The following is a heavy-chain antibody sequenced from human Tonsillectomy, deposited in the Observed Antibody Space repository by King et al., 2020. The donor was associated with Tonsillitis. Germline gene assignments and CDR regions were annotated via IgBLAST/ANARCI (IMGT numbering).Heavy chain of an antibody. V-gene: IGHV1-69*01. CDR3: ARVRVTMVRGALNAIDI. Sequence: VQLVQSGAEVKKPGSSVKVSCKASGGTFSSYAISWVRQAPGQGLEWMGGIIPIFGTANYAQKFQGRVTITADESTSTAYMELSSLRSEDTAVYYCARVRVTMVRGALNAIDIWGQGTMVTVSS. CDR1: GGTFSSYA. CDR2: IIPIFGTA. J-gene: IGHJ3*02. D-gene: IGHD3-10*01.